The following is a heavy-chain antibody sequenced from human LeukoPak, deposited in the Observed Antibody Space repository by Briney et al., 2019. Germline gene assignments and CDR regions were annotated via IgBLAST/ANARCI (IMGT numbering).Heavy chain of an antibody. V-gene: IGHV4-34*01. D-gene: IGHD3-3*02. CDR3: ARVAFIRKAFDI. Sequence: SETLSLTCAVYGGSFSGYYWSWIRQPPGKGLEGMGEINHSGSTNYNPSLKSRVTLSVDTSKNQFSLKLSSVTAADTAVYYCARVAFIRKAFDIWGQGTMVTVSS. J-gene: IGHJ3*02. CDR2: INHSGST. CDR1: GGSFSGYY.